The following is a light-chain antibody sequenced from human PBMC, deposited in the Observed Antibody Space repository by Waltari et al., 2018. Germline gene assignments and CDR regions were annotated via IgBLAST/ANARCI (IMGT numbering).Light chain of an antibody. CDR1: RSLLPSNGNTY. Sequence: DVVLTQSPVPLPVPLRQPASISCRSSRSLLPSNGNTYLHWFHQRPGQSPRRLFYQVSNRDPGVPDRFSVSGSGTDFTLKISRVEAEDVGMYYCMQGTYGPNTFGGGTKVEIK. J-gene: IGKJ4*01. CDR2: QVS. V-gene: IGKV2-30*02. CDR3: MQGTYGPNT.